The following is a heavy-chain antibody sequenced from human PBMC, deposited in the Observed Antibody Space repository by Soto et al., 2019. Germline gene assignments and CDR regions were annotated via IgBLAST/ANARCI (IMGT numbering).Heavy chain of an antibody. CDR1: GYTLTELS. V-gene: IGHV1-24*01. CDR2: FDPEDGET. D-gene: IGHD3-9*01. CDR3: ATAYYDILTGYSSNEYYFDY. Sequence: ASVKVSCKVSGYTLTELSMHWVRQAPGKGLEWMGGFDPEDGETIYAQKFQGRVTMTEDTSTDTAYMELSSLRSEDTAVYYCATAYYDILTGYSSNEYYFDYWGQGTLVTVSS. J-gene: IGHJ4*02.